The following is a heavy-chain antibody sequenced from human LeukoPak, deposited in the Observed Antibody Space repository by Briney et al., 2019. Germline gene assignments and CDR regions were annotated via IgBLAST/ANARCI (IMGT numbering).Heavy chain of an antibody. V-gene: IGHV1-69*05. Sequence: SVKVSCKASGGTFSSYAISWVRQAPGQGLEWMGGIIPIFGTSNYAQKLQGRVTITTDESTSTAYMELSSLRSEDTAVYYCARVSYCGGDCSTGAFDIWGQGTMVTVSS. CDR1: GGTFSSYA. D-gene: IGHD2-21*02. J-gene: IGHJ3*02. CDR2: IIPIFGTS. CDR3: ARVSYCGGDCSTGAFDI.